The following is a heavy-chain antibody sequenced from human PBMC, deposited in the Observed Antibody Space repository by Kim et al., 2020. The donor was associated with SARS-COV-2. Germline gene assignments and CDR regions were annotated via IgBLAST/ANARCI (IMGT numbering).Heavy chain of an antibody. CDR3: ATASNYDILTGYSHPPDY. CDR1: GYTLTELS. J-gene: IGHJ4*02. Sequence: ASVKVSCKVSGYTLTELSMHWVRQAPGKGLKRMGGFDLVDGETIYAQKFQGRVTMTEDTSTDTAYMELSSLRSEDTAVYYCATASNYDILTGYSHPPDYWGQGTLVTVAS. CDR2: FDLVDGET. V-gene: IGHV1-24*01. D-gene: IGHD3-9*01.